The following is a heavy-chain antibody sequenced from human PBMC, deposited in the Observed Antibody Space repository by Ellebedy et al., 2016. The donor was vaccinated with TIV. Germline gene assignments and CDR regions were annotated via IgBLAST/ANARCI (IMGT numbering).Heavy chain of an antibody. Sequence: GGSLRLSXAASGFTFSSYWMHWVRQAPGKGLVWVSRINDDGSFTDYADSLQGRFTISRDNAKNTVYLQMNSLRAEDTAVYYCARGYYYGSGCRDWGQGTLVTASS. J-gene: IGHJ4*02. CDR2: INDDGSFT. CDR3: ARGYYYGSGCRD. CDR1: GFTFSSYW. D-gene: IGHD3-10*01. V-gene: IGHV3-74*01.